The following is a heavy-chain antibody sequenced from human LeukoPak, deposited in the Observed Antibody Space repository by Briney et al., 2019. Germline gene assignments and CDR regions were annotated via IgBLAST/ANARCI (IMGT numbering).Heavy chain of an antibody. V-gene: IGHV3-7*03. CDR3: AKGAKPDYGDYVGDWFDP. CDR2: IKQDGTEK. J-gene: IGHJ5*02. Sequence: PGESLRLSCAASGFTFTTYWMSWVRQPPGKGLEWVANIKQDGTEKYYVDSVKGRFTISRDNAKNSLYLQMNSLRAEDTALYYCAKGAKPDYGDYVGDWFDPWGQGTLVTVSS. D-gene: IGHD4-17*01. CDR1: GFTFTTYW.